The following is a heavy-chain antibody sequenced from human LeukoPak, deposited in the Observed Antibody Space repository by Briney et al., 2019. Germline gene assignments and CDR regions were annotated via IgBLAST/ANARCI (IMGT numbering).Heavy chain of an antibody. CDR2: ISTSGSPT. Sequence: GGPLRLSCVASGFTFSSYEMYWVRQPPGKELEWVAYISTSGSPTIYAASVKGRFTMSRDNAKNSLYLEMNSLRAEDTAVYYCVRDGGCTAGSCSQYFQHWGQGTLVTVSS. CDR3: VRDGGCTAGSCSQYFQH. CDR1: GFTFSSYE. V-gene: IGHV3-48*03. D-gene: IGHD2-15*01. J-gene: IGHJ1*01.